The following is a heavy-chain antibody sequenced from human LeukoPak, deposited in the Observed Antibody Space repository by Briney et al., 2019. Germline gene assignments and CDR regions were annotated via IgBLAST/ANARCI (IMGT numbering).Heavy chain of an antibody. J-gene: IGHJ4*02. Sequence: TGGSLRLSCAASGFTFSSYSMNWVRQAPGKGLEWVSSISSSSSYIYYADSVKGRFTISRDNAKNSLYLQMNSLRDEDTAVYYCARANYGSGSYRALDYWGQGTLVTVSS. CDR2: ISSSSSYI. CDR3: ARANYGSGSYRALDY. V-gene: IGHV3-21*01. D-gene: IGHD3-10*01. CDR1: GFTFSSYS.